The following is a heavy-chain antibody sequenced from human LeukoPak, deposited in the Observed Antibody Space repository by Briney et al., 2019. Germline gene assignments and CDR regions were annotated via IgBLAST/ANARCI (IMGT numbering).Heavy chain of an antibody. V-gene: IGHV1-69*05. CDR1: GGTFSSYA. J-gene: IGHJ3*01. CDR2: IIPIFGTA. CDR3: ARDGRGAAAPDDPLDL. D-gene: IGHD6-13*01. Sequence: GASVKVSCKASGGTFSSYAISWVRQAPGQGLEWMGGIIPIFGTANYAQKFQGRVTMTRDTSITTAYMELSSLTSEDTAVYYCARDGRGAAAPDDPLDLWGQGTTVAVSS.